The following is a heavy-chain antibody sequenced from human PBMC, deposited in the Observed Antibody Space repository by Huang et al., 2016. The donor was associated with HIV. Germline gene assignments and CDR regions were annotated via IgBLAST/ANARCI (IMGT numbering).Heavy chain of an antibody. CDR2: IGSSRSYI. Sequence: EVQLVESGGGLVKPGGSLRLSCAASGFTFSSYAMNWVRQAPGKGLEWVSSIGSSRSYIHYAESVKGRFTISRDDAKSSLFLQMNSLRAEDTAVYYCARPQGDKIRGIIRSYYYYYGMDVWGQGTTVTVSS. D-gene: IGHD3-10*01. CDR3: ARPQGDKIRGIIRSYYYYYGMDV. CDR1: GFTFSSYA. J-gene: IGHJ6*02. V-gene: IGHV3-21*01.